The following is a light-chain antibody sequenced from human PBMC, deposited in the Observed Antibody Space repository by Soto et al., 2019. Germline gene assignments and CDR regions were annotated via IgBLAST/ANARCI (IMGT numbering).Light chain of an antibody. J-gene: IGLJ3*02. CDR2: DNN. CDR1: ISNIGAGYN. V-gene: IGLV1-40*01. Sequence: QAVVTQPPSVSGAPGQRVTISCTGSISNIGAGYNIHWYQLLPGTPPKLLIYDNNNRPSGVPDRFSGSRSGTSASLAITGLQAEDEADYYCQSYDTSLSSGSKVFGGGTKLTVL. CDR3: QSYDTSLSSGSKV.